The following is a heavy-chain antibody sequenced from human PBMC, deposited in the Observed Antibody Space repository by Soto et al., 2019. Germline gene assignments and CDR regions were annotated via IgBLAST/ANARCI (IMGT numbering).Heavy chain of an antibody. D-gene: IGHD1-26*01. J-gene: IGHJ4*02. CDR1: GFTLSTYS. V-gene: IGHV3-21*01. CDR3: ARAFGYVGDY. Sequence: AXGSLRLSCSAAGFTLSTYSLNWVRRAPGKGLEWVSSIIGSGNYRYFADSVKGRFTISRDNAKSSVFLQMNSLRAEDTAMYYCARAFGYVGDYWGLGNLVTVS. CDR2: IIGSGNYR.